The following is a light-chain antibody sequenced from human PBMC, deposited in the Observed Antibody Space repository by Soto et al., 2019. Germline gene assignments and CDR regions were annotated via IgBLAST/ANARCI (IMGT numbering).Light chain of an antibody. CDR1: QDISTL. CDR3: QQADSFPLT. Sequence: DIQMTQSPSSVSASIGDTVTITGRASQDISTLLAWYQQKPGKAPKLLIYGASTLESGVPSRFSGRGSGTDFTLTISSLQPEDFATYFCQQADSFPLTFGGGTKVEIK. V-gene: IGKV1D-12*01. J-gene: IGKJ4*01. CDR2: GAS.